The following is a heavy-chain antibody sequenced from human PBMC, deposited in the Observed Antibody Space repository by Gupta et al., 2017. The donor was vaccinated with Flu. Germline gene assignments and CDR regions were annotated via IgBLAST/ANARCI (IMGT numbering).Heavy chain of an antibody. J-gene: IGHJ4*02. CDR2: ISGSGGST. CDR1: GFTFTSYA. D-gene: IGHD2-15*01. CDR3: AKDPVRYCSGGSCYPFDY. Sequence: EVQLLESGGGLVQPGGSLRLSCAASGFTFTSYAMSWVRQAPGKGLEGVSAISGSGGSTYYADSVKGRFTISRDNSKNTLYLQMNSLRAEDTAVYYCAKDPVRYCSGGSCYPFDYWGQGTLVTVSS. V-gene: IGHV3-23*01.